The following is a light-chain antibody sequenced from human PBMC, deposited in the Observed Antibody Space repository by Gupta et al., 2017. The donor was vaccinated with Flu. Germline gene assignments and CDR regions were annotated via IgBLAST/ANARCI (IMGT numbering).Light chain of an antibody. CDR1: YSNIESNS. J-gene: IGLJ2*01. V-gene: IGLV1-44*01. CDR2: SSN. Sequence: QCVLIQPPSPSRTPRRTAIISSSAGYSNIESNSVNWYQHLPGTAPKLLIYSSNQRPSGVPDRFSGSKSGTSASLAISGLQSDDAADYYCTAWDGGLSILLFGGGTKLTVL. CDR3: TAWDGGLSILL.